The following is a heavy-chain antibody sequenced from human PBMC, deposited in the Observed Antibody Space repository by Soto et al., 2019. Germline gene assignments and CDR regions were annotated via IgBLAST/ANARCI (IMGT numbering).Heavy chain of an antibody. Sequence: QVQLQQWGAGLLKPSETLSLTCAVYGGSFSGYYWTWIRQPPGTGLEWIGEINHSGRTNYNPSLNRRVTILVATSQSQFSLQLTSVTAADTAVYYCARDKITGLFDYWGQGTLVTVSS. D-gene: IGHD2-8*02. CDR1: GGSFSGYY. CDR2: INHSGRT. J-gene: IGHJ4*02. CDR3: ARDKITGLFDY. V-gene: IGHV4-34*01.